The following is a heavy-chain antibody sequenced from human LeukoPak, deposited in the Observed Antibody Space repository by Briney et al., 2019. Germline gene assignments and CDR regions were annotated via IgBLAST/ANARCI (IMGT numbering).Heavy chain of an antibody. CDR2: IYSGGST. CDR1: GFTVSSNY. J-gene: IGHJ4*02. D-gene: IGHD6-13*01. Sequence: PGGSLRLSCAASGFTVSSNYMSWVRQAPGKGLEWVSGIYSGGSTYYADSVKGRFTISRDNSKNTLYLQMNSLRAEDTAVYYCAREGYSSSFDYWGQGTLVTVSS. V-gene: IGHV3-53*01. CDR3: AREGYSSSFDY.